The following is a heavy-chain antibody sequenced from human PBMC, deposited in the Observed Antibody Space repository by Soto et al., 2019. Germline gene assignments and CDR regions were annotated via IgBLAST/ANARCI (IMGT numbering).Heavy chain of an antibody. CDR1: GYSFSNYW. CDR3: ARPDSNGWYEY. J-gene: IGHJ4*02. CDR2: INGGDSDT. D-gene: IGHD6-19*01. Sequence: GESLKISCKGSGYSFSNYWIAWVRQMPGKGLEWMGIINGGDSDTRYSPSFQGQVTVSADKSIGTAYLQWSSLKASDTAIYYCARPDSNGWYEYWRQGTPVTVSS. V-gene: IGHV5-51*01.